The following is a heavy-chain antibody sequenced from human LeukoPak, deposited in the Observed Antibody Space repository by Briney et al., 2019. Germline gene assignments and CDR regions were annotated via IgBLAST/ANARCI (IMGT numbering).Heavy chain of an antibody. CDR2: ISTTGKTT. D-gene: IGHD5-24*01. J-gene: IGHJ4*02. Sequence: PGGSLILSCAASGFTFSSYEMNWVRQAPGKGLEWGSYISTTGKTTYYADSVQGRFTFSRDNAKNSVYLQMNSLRAEDTAVYYCAGKPRDGYNDGRFDFWGQGALVTVSS. CDR3: AGKPRDGYNDGRFDF. V-gene: IGHV3-48*03. CDR1: GFTFSSYE.